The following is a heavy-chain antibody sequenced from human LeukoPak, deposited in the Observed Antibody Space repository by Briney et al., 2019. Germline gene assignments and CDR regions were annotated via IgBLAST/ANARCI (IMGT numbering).Heavy chain of an antibody. CDR3: ARRPGGYGCRGFDP. D-gene: IGHD5-18*01. V-gene: IGHV4-4*09. CDR1: GGSISSYY. Sequence: SETLSLTCTVSGGSISSYYWSWIRQPPGKGLEWIGYIYTSGSTNYNPSLKSRVTISVDTSKNQFSLKLSSVSAADTAVYYCARRPGGYGCRGFDPWGQGTLVTVSS. J-gene: IGHJ5*02. CDR2: IYTSGST.